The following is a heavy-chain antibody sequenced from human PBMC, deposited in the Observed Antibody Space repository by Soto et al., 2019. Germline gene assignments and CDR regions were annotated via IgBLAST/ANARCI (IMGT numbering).Heavy chain of an antibody. V-gene: IGHV1-2*02. J-gene: IGHJ4*02. CDR1: GYTFIDYY. D-gene: IGHD1-1*01. CDR2: INPNSGGT. Sequence: AASLKVPCKASGYTFIDYYIHWVRQAPVPGLEWVVWINPNSGGTKYAPKFQGGVTMTRATSITTAYMELSRLRSGDTAVYYCAREPATAKPEGVDFWGQGTLVTVSS. CDR3: AREPATAKPEGVDF.